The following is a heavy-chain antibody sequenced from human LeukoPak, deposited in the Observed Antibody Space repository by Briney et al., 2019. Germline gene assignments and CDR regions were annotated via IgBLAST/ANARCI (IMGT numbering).Heavy chain of an antibody. V-gene: IGHV1-69*05. CDR1: GGTFSSYA. Sequence: SVKVSCKASGGTFSSYAISWVRQAPGQGLEWMGRIIPIFGTANYAQKFQGRVTITTDESTSTAYMELSRLRSDDTAVYYCARDLNTKLRLGEYRDYWGQGTLVTVSS. D-gene: IGHD3-16*01. J-gene: IGHJ4*02. CDR3: ARDLNTKLRLGEYRDY. CDR2: IIPIFGTA.